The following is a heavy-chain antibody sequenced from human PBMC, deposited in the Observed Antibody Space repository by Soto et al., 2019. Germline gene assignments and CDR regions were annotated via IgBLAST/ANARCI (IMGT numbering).Heavy chain of an antibody. CDR2: INSDGSST. Sequence: GGSLRLSCAASGFTFSSSWMHWVRQAPGKGLVWVSRINSDGSSTSYADSVKGRFTISRDNAKNTLYLQMNSLRAEDTAVYYCARPWSGYSDPNNWFDPWGQGTLVTVSS. D-gene: IGHD3-3*01. J-gene: IGHJ5*02. CDR3: ARPWSGYSDPNNWFDP. CDR1: GFTFSSSW. V-gene: IGHV3-74*01.